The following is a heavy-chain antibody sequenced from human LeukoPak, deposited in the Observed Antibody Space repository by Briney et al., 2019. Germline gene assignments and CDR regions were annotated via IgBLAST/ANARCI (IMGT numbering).Heavy chain of an antibody. V-gene: IGHV4-59*04. CDR3: ASRVLLWFGEDLSGPTYYFDY. J-gene: IGHJ4*02. CDR2: IYYSGST. Sequence: PSETLSLSCTVSGGSNSSYYWSWIRQPPGKGLEWIGYIYYSGSTYYNPSLKSHVTISVDTSKNQFSLKLSSVTAADTAVYYCASRVLLWFGEDLSGPTYYFDYWGQGTLVTVSS. CDR1: GGSNSSYY. D-gene: IGHD3-10*01.